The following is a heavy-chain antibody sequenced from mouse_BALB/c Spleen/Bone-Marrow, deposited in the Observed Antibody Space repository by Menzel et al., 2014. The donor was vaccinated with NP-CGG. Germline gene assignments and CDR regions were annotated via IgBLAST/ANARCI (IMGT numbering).Heavy chain of an antibody. Sequence: QVQLQQPAAELARPGASVKMSCKTSGYIFTTYTVHWIKQRPGQGLEWIGYINPRSGYTDYNQNLKDKTTLTADKSSSTAYMQLSSLTSEDSAVYYCAREDTITAYFDYWGQGTTLTVSS. D-gene: IGHD1-1*01. CDR1: GYIFTTYT. CDR2: INPRSGYT. J-gene: IGHJ2*01. V-gene: IGHV1-4*02. CDR3: AREDTITAYFDY.